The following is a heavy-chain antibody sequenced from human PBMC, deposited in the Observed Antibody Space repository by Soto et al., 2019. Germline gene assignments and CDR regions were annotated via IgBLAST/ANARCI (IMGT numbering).Heavy chain of an antibody. CDR2: ISYDGSNK. Sequence: GGSLRLSCTASGFAFNNFAIHWVRQAPGKGLEWVAVISYDGSNKYYADSVKGRFTISRDNSKNTVYLQMNNLRAEDTAVYYCARPTSGSPPRNYYYGMDVRGHGTSVTVS. V-gene: IGHV3-30-3*01. J-gene: IGHJ6*02. CDR3: ARPTSGSPPRNYYYGMDV. D-gene: IGHD1-26*01. CDR1: GFAFNNFA.